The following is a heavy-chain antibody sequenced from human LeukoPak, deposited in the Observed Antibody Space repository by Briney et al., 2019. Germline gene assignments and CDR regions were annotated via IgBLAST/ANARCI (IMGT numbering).Heavy chain of an antibody. D-gene: IGHD3-22*01. V-gene: IGHV4-30-4*01. CDR3: AGGYYDSSGYRESGFGYYYYCGMDV. J-gene: IGHJ6*02. CDR2: IYYSGST. Sequence: SQTLSLTCTVSGGSISSGDYYWSWIRQPPGKGLEWIGYIYYSGSTYYNPSLKSRVTISVDTSKNQFSLKLSSVTAADTAVYYCAGGYYDSSGYRESGFGYYYYCGMDVWGQGTTVTVSS. CDR1: GGSISSGDYY.